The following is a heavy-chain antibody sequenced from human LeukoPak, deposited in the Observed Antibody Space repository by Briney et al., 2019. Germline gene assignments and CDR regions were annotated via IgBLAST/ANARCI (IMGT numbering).Heavy chain of an antibody. J-gene: IGHJ4*02. CDR1: RFTFSNYG. CDR3: ARSSYYDTSGYYESIDY. V-gene: IGHV3-30*02. D-gene: IGHD3-22*01. Sequence: GGSLRLSCAASRFTFSNYGMHWVRQAPGQGLEWVAFIRYDDSNKYYGDSMKGRFTISRDNSKNTVHLQMDSLRSEDTAVYYCARSSYYDTSGYYESIDYWGQGTLVTVSS. CDR2: IRYDDSNK.